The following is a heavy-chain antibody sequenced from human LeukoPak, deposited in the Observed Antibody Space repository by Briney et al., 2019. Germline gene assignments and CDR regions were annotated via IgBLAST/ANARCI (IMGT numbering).Heavy chain of an antibody. Sequence: ASVKVSCKASGYTFSGYYIHWVRQAPGQGLEWMGWINPKSGGTNYAQKFQGRVTMTRDTSISTAHMELSRLRSDDTAVYYCARDGGIAVAGRFDYWGQGILVTVSS. V-gene: IGHV1-2*02. CDR2: INPKSGGT. D-gene: IGHD6-13*01. J-gene: IGHJ4*02. CDR3: ARDGGIAVAGRFDY. CDR1: GYTFSGYY.